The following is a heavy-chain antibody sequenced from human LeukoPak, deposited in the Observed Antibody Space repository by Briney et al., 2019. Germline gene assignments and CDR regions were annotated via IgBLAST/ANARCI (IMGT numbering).Heavy chain of an antibody. J-gene: IGHJ4*02. Sequence: SETLSLTCAVYGGSFSGYYWSWIRQPPGKGLEGIGEINHSGSTNYNPSLKSRVTISVDTSKNQFSLKLSSVTAADTAVYYCARDYTAMATPFFDYWGQGTLVTVSS. V-gene: IGHV4-34*01. CDR3: ARDYTAMATPFFDY. CDR2: INHSGST. D-gene: IGHD5-18*01. CDR1: GGSFSGYY.